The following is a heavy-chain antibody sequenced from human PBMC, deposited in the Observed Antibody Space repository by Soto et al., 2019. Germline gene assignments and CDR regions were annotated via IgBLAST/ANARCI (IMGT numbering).Heavy chain of an antibody. Sequence: SETLSLTCTVSGGSISGSYWSWIRQSPGKGLEWIGYIYYRGSANYSPSLKSRVTMSVDTSKNQFSLKLSSVTAADTAVYYCARPRSYYYHMDVWGTGTTVTVSS. CDR2: IYYRGSA. CDR3: ARPRSYYYHMDV. D-gene: IGHD3-16*02. CDR1: GGSISGSY. J-gene: IGHJ6*03. V-gene: IGHV4-59*12.